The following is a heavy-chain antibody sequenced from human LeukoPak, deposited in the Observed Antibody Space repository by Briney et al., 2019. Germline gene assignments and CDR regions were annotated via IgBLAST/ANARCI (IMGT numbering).Heavy chain of an antibody. D-gene: IGHD5-12*01. V-gene: IGHV4-30-2*01. CDR1: GGSISSGGYS. CDR2: IYHNGNT. Sequence: SETLSLTCAVSGGSISSGGYSWSWIRQPPGKGLEWIGYIYHNGNTYYSPSLKSRVTISVDRSKNQLSLKLSSVTAADTAVYYCARVGSPYYYYGMDVWGQGTTVTVSS. CDR3: ARVGSPYYYYGMDV. J-gene: IGHJ6*02.